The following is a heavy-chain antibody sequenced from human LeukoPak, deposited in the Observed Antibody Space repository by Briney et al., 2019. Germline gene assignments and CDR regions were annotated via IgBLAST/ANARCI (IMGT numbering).Heavy chain of an antibody. CDR1: GFTFSSYA. Sequence: GGSLRLSCAASGFTFSSYAMTWVRQAPGKGLEWASTISGRGDTTNYADSVKGRFTISRDNSENTLFLQMNSLRAEDTAVYYCAKDRFYYDSSGYGLLTDWGQGTLVTVSS. V-gene: IGHV3-23*01. CDR2: ISGRGDTT. J-gene: IGHJ4*02. CDR3: AKDRFYYDSSGYGLLTD. D-gene: IGHD3-22*01.